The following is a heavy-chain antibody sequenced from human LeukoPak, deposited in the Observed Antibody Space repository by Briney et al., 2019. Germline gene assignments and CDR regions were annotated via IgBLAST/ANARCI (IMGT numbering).Heavy chain of an antibody. J-gene: IGHJ6*03. CDR3: ARVRYYDSSGYYYYYYYYMDV. CDR1: GYTFTSYY. D-gene: IGHD3-22*01. V-gene: IGHV1-46*01. CDR2: INPSGGST. Sequence: GASVKVSCKASGYTFTSYYMHWVRQAPGQGLEWVGIINPSGGSTSYAQKFQGRVTMTRDMSTSTVYMELRSLRSDDTAVYYCARVRYYDSSGYYYYYYYYMDVWGKGTTVTVSS.